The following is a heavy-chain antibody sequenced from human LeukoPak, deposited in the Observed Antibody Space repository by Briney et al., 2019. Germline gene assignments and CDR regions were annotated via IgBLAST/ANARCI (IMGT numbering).Heavy chain of an antibody. V-gene: IGHV3-23*01. D-gene: IGHD2-15*01. J-gene: IGHJ4*02. Sequence: GGSLRLSCAASGFTVSSNYMSWVRQAPGKGLEWVSAISNNGGYTYYADSVQGRFTIPRDNSKSTLCLQMNSLRAEDTAVYYCAKQLGYCSDGSCYFPYWGQGTLVTVSS. CDR1: GFTVSSNY. CDR3: AKQLGYCSDGSCYFPY. CDR2: ISNNGGYT.